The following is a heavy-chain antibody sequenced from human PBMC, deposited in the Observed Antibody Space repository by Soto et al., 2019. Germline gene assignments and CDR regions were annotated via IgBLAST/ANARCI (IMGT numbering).Heavy chain of an antibody. D-gene: IGHD6-19*01. CDR3: AREGIAVAAD. V-gene: IGHV3-30-3*01. Sequence: QVQLVESGGGVVQPGRSLRLSCAASGFTFSSYAMHWVRKAPGKGLEWVAVISYDGSNKYYADSVKGRFTISRDNSKNTLYLQMNSLRAEDTAVYYCAREGIAVAADWGQGTLVTVSS. CDR1: GFTFSSYA. J-gene: IGHJ4*02. CDR2: ISYDGSNK.